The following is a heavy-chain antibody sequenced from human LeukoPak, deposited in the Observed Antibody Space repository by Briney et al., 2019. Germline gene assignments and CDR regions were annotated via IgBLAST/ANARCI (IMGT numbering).Heavy chain of an antibody. CDR1: GYTFTSYD. CDR3: AILMVITTDYFDY. V-gene: IGHV1-8*01. J-gene: IGHJ4*02. CDR2: MNPNSGNT. Sequence: ASVKVSCKASGYTFTSYDINWVRQATGQGLEWMGWMNPNSGNTGYAQKFQGRVTMTRNTSISTAYMELSSLRSEDTAVYYCAILMVITTDYFDYWGQGTLVTVSS. D-gene: IGHD3-22*01.